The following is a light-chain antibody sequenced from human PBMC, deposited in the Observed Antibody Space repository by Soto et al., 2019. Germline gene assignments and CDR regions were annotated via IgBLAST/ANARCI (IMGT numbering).Light chain of an antibody. V-gene: IGKV3-15*01. CDR2: DTS. CDR1: HSFIIK. J-gene: IGKJ5*01. CDR3: QQYGDSPIT. Sequence: EMVMTQSPDTLSVSPGGRATLSWSASHSFIIKLAWYQQKPGQAPRLLIYDTSTRATGIPARFSGSGSGTEFTLTISSLQSEDFAVYDCQQYGDSPITFGQGTRLEIK.